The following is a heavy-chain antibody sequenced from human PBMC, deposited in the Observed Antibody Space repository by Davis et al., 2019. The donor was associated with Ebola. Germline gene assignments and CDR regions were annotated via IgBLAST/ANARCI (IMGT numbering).Heavy chain of an antibody. D-gene: IGHD4/OR15-4a*01. CDR2: ISYDGSNK. J-gene: IGHJ4*02. CDR3: AKDALTYYFDY. Sequence: PGGSLRLSCAASGFTFSSYGMHWVRQAPGKGLEWVAVISYDGSNKYYADPVKGRFTISRDNSKNTLYLQMNSLRAEDTAVYYCAKDALTYYFDYWGQGTLVTVSS. CDR1: GFTFSSYG. V-gene: IGHV3-30*18.